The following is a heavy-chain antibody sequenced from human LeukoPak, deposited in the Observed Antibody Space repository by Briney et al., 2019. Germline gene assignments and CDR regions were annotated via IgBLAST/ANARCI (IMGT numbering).Heavy chain of an antibody. CDR1: GYSISSGYY. CDR3: ARVTTMVLGSRAFDI. D-gene: IGHD4/OR15-4a*01. Sequence: SETLSLTCTVSGYSISSGYYWGWIRQPPGKGLEWIGRIYHSVSTNYNPSLKSRVTISVDKSRNQFSLKLSSVTAADTAVYYCARVTTMVLGSRAFDIWGQGTMVTVSS. J-gene: IGHJ3*02. V-gene: IGHV4-38-2*02. CDR2: IYHSVST.